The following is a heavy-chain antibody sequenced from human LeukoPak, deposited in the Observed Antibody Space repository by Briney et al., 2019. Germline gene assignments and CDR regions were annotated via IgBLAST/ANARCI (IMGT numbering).Heavy chain of an antibody. CDR2: IYTSGIT. D-gene: IGHD6-13*01. J-gene: IGHJ2*01. Sequence: PSETLSLTCTVSGGSISSGSYYRSWIRQPAGKGLEWIGRIYTSGITMYNPSLKSRVTISVDTSKNQFSLKLSSVTAADTAVYYCASDGPSSWLDWYFDLWGRGTLVTVSS. CDR1: GGSISSGSYY. V-gene: IGHV4-61*02. CDR3: ASDGPSSWLDWYFDL.